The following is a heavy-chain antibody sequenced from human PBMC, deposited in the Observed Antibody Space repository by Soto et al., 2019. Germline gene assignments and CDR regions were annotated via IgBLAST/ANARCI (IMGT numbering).Heavy chain of an antibody. CDR2: IISDGSTI. CDR3: ARYCSGGSCSDAFDI. D-gene: IGHD2-15*01. J-gene: IGHJ3*02. Sequence: GGSLRLSCAASGFTLSSYSMNWVRQAPGKGLEWVSCIISDGSTICYADSVKGRFTISRDNAKNTLYLQMNSLRAEDTAVYYCARYCSGGSCSDAFDIWGQGTMVTVSS. CDR1: GFTLSSYS. V-gene: IGHV3-48*04.